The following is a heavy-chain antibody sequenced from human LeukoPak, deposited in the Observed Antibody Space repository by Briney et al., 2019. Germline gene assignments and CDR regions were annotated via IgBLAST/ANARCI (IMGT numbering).Heavy chain of an antibody. CDR3: ARDCSSTSCIYYYYHYGMDV. CDR2: ISSSGSTI. D-gene: IGHD2-2*01. CDR1: GFTFSSYE. V-gene: IGHV3-48*03. J-gene: IGHJ6*04. Sequence: HSGGSLRLSCAASGFTFSSYEMNWVRQAPGKGLEWVSYISSSGSTIYYADSVKGRFTISRDNAKNSLYLQMNSLRAEDTAVYYCARDCSSTSCIYYYYHYGMDVWGKGTTVTVSS.